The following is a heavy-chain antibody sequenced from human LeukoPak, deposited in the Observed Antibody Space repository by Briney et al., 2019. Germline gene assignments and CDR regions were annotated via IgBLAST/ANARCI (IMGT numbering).Heavy chain of an antibody. CDR1: GFTFSDYW. V-gene: IGHV3-74*01. D-gene: IGHD6-19*01. Sequence: GGSLRLSCAASGFTFSDYWMYWVRQAPGKGLVWVSRINSDDSSTSYADSVQGRFTISRDNAKNTLYPQMNSLRAEDTAVYYCATCVAVPGLPDSWGQGTLVHVSS. J-gene: IGHJ4*02. CDR2: INSDDSST. CDR3: ATCVAVPGLPDS.